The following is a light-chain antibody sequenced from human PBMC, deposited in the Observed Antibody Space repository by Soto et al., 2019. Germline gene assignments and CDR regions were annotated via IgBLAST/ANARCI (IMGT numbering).Light chain of an antibody. Sequence: LTQPRSVSGSPGQSVTISCTGTSSDVGGYNYVSWYQQHPGKAPKLMIYDVSKRPSGVPDRFSGSKSGNTASLTISGLQAEDEADYYCCSYAGSYTLVFGTGTKVTVL. CDR3: CSYAGSYTLV. CDR1: SSDVGGYNY. J-gene: IGLJ1*01. V-gene: IGLV2-11*01. CDR2: DVS.